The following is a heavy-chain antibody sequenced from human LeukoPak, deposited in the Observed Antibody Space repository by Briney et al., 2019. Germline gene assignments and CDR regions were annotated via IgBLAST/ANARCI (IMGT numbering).Heavy chain of an antibody. J-gene: IGHJ4*02. CDR1: GFTFDDYA. V-gene: IGHV3-9*01. Sequence: GGSLRLSCAASGFTFDDYAMHWVRQAPGKGLEWVSGISWNSGSIGYADSVKGRFTISRDNAKNSLYLQMNSLRAEDTALYYCAKESPRISGSYYSVGLKNWGQGTLVTVSS. CDR3: AKESPRISGSYYSVGLKN. D-gene: IGHD1-26*01. CDR2: ISWNSGSI.